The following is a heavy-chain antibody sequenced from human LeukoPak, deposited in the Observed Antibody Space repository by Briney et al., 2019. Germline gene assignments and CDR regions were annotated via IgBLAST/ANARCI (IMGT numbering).Heavy chain of an antibody. CDR3: VRDHLWSFDY. CDR1: GFTFNMYT. CDR2: IYTSDSVT. D-gene: IGHD3-3*02. J-gene: IGHJ4*02. V-gene: IGHV3-48*04. Sequence: GGSLRLSCVASGFTFNMYTMNWVRQAPGKGLEWISFIYTSDSVTSYADSVKGRFTPSRDNAKNSLYLQMNSLRAEDTAVYYCVRDHLWSFDYWSQGTLVTVSS.